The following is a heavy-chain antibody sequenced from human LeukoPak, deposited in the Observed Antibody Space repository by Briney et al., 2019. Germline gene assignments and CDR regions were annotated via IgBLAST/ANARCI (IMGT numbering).Heavy chain of an antibody. V-gene: IGHV1-2*02. CDR1: GYTLTGYY. D-gene: IGHD5-12*01. J-gene: IGHJ4*02. Sequence: ASVKVSCKASGYTLTGYYMHRVRQAPGQGLEWMGWINPNSGGTNYAQKFQGRVTMTRDTSISTAYMELSRLRSDDTAVYYCARDLYSGYEGCDYWGQGTLVTVSS. CDR2: INPNSGGT. CDR3: ARDLYSGYEGCDY.